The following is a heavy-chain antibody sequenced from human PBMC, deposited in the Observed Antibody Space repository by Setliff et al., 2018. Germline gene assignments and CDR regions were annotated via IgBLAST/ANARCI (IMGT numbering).Heavy chain of an antibody. D-gene: IGHD2-2*01. V-gene: IGHV1-69*06. CDR1: GGTFSTFG. CDR2: INPIFGTA. J-gene: IGHJ6*03. CDR3: AREVVVVKSAINYYYYMDV. Sequence: GASVKVSCKTSGGTFSTFGIHWVRQAPGQGLVWMGGINPIFGTAHYAQHFQGRLTMTEDTSTDTAYMELSSLRSDDTAVFYCAREVVVVKSAINYYYYMDVWGKGTTVTVSS.